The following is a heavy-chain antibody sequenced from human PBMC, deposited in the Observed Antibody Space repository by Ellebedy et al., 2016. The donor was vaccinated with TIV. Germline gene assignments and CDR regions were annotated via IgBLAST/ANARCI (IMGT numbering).Heavy chain of an antibody. CDR2: IRDDGSNK. V-gene: IGHV3-30*02. CDR1: GFTFSSYG. Sequence: GESLKISCAASGFTFSSYGMHWVRQAPGKGLEWVAYIRDDGSNKYYADSVRDRLTISRDNSKNTLYLQMRSLRVNDTAVYYCAKGRSAAVDYWGQGTLVTVS. CDR3: AKGRSAAVDY. J-gene: IGHJ4*02. D-gene: IGHD6-13*01.